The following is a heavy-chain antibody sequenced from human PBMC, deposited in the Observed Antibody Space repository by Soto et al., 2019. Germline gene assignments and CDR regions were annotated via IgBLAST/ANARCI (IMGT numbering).Heavy chain of an antibody. Sequence: QVQLVESGGGVVQPGRSLRLSCAASGFTFSSYGMHWVRQAPGKGLQWVAVISYDGSNKYYAYSVKCRFTISRDNSKNTLYLQMNSLRAEDTAVYYCAKPYPIFGVVSEYYFDYWGQGTLVTVSS. D-gene: IGHD3-3*01. V-gene: IGHV3-30*18. CDR1: GFTFSSYG. CDR3: AKPYPIFGVVSEYYFDY. J-gene: IGHJ4*02. CDR2: ISYDGSNK.